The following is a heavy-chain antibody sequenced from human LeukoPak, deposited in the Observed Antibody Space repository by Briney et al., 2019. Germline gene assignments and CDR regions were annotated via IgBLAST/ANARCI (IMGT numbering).Heavy chain of an antibody. CDR2: IYYSGST. D-gene: IGHD4-23*01. J-gene: IGHJ4*02. CDR3: ARVSVVTADFDY. CDR1: GGSISSYY. Sequence: SETLSLTCTVSGGSISSYYWSWIRQPPGKGLEWIGYIYYSGSTNYNPSHKSRVTISVDTSKDQFSLKLSSVTAADTAVYYCARVSVVTADFDYWGQGTLVTVSS. V-gene: IGHV4-59*01.